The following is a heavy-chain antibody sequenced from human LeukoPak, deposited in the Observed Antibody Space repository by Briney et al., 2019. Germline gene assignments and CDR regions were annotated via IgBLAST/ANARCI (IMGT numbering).Heavy chain of an antibody. CDR1: GYSFTGYY. J-gene: IGHJ4*02. V-gene: IGHV1-2*02. D-gene: IGHD3-22*01. CDR3: ARLVVAGKGASSDY. CDR2: INPESGVT. Sequence: ASVKVSCKASGYSFTGYYLQWVRQAPGQGLEWMGWINPESGVTNYARKFQGRVTMTRDTSISTVYVEMTRLRSDDMAVFYCARLVVAGKGASSDYWGQGTLVTVS.